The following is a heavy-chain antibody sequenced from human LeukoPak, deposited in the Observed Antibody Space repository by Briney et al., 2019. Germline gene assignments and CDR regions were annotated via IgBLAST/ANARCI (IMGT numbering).Heavy chain of an antibody. D-gene: IGHD3-10*01. CDR1: GGSFSGYY. CDR2: INHSGST. Sequence: SETLSLTCAVYGGSFSGYYWSWIRQPPGKGLEWIGEINHSGSTNYNPSLKSRVTMSVDTSKNQFSLKLSSVTAADTAVYYCARVDGYGSGSYYNWFDPWGQGTLVTVSS. J-gene: IGHJ5*02. V-gene: IGHV4-34*01. CDR3: ARVDGYGSGSYYNWFDP.